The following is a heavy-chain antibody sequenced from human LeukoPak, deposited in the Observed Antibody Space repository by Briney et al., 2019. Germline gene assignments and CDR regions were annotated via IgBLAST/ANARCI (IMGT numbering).Heavy chain of an antibody. CDR1: GGSFSGYY. Sequence: SETLSLTCAVYGGSFSGYYWSWIRQPPGKGLEWIGEINHSGSTNYNPSLKSRVTISVDTSKNQFSLKLSSVTAADTAVYYCARSRRLAMAGNGATTYYYYYYYMDVWGKGTTVTISS. CDR3: ARSRRLAMAGNGATTYYYYYYYMDV. CDR2: INHSGST. V-gene: IGHV4-34*01. J-gene: IGHJ6*03. D-gene: IGHD6-19*01.